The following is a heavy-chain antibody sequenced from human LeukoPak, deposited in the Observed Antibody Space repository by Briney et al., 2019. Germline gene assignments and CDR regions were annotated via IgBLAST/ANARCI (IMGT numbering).Heavy chain of an antibody. V-gene: IGHV3-23*01. CDR2: INGGGGNT. Sequence: GGSLRLSCAASGFTFNSYVMSWVRQAPGKGLEWVSAINGGGGNTYYADSVKGRFTISRDNAKNSLYLQMNSLRAEDTAVYYCASLRYCSSTSCQDPWGQGTLVTVSS. CDR3: ASLRYCSSTSCQDP. CDR1: GFTFNSYV. J-gene: IGHJ5*02. D-gene: IGHD2-2*01.